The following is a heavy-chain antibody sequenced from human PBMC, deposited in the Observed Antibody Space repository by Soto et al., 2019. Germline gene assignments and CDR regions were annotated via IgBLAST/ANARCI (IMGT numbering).Heavy chain of an antibody. D-gene: IGHD2-2*01. CDR3: ARASSYYYGMDV. Sequence: KPSETLSLTCAVYGGSFSGYYWSWIRQPPRKGLEWIGEINHSGSTNYNPSLKSRVTISVDTSKNQFSLKLSSVTAADTAVYYCARASSYYYGMDVWGQGTTVTVSS. V-gene: IGHV4-34*01. J-gene: IGHJ6*02. CDR2: INHSGST. CDR1: GGSFSGYY.